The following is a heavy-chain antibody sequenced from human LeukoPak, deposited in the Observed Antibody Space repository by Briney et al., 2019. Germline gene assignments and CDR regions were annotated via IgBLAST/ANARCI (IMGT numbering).Heavy chain of an antibody. Sequence: GGSLRLSCAASGFTFSSYSMNWVRQAPGKGLEWVSAISGSGGSTYYADSVKGRFTISRDNSKNTLYLQMNSLRAEDTAVYYCAKPRFGWTYHAEYFQHWGQGTLVTVSS. CDR2: ISGSGGST. J-gene: IGHJ1*01. D-gene: IGHD6-19*01. CDR1: GFTFSSYS. V-gene: IGHV3-23*01. CDR3: AKPRFGWTYHAEYFQH.